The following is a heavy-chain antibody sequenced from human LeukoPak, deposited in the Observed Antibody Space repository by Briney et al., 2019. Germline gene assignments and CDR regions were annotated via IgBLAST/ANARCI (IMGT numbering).Heavy chain of an antibody. V-gene: IGHV1-18*01. Sequence: ASVKVSCKASGYTFTSYGISWVRQAPGQGLEWMGWISAYNGNTNYAQKLQGRVTMTTDTSTSTAYMELRSLRSDDTAVYYCARAAGLTYSSSWSEYFQHWGQGTLVTVSS. CDR3: ARAAGLTYSSSWSEYFQH. J-gene: IGHJ1*01. CDR1: GYTFTSYG. CDR2: ISAYNGNT. D-gene: IGHD6-13*01.